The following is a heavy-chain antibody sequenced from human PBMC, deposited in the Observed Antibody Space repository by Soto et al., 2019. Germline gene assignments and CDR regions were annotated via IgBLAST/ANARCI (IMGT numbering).Heavy chain of an antibody. CDR2: ISPRSDSV. V-gene: IGHV3-21*02. D-gene: IGHD2-8*01. Sequence: VQLVESGGGLVKPGGSLRLSCEGSGFTFIAYTMNWVRQSPGKGLEWVSSISPRSDSVVHSESVKGRFTISKDNAKDSVYLHMNRLSVEATALYLCARREMVTRDSFDLWGRGTMVTVSS. CDR3: ARREMVTRDSFDL. CDR1: GFTFIAYT. J-gene: IGHJ3*01.